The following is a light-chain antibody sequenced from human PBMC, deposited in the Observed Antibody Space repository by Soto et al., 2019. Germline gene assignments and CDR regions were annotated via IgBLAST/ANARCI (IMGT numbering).Light chain of an antibody. Sequence: EIVMTQSPATLSMSPGERATLSCRASQSVTINVAWYQQQPSQAPRLLSQSAPTRATGIPARFSGSGSGNEFTLNISSLQSEEFDVYYCQQYHNGPPITFGQGTRMEIK. CDR3: QQYHNGPPIT. V-gene: IGKV3-15*01. CDR1: QSVTIN. J-gene: IGKJ5*01. CDR2: SAP.